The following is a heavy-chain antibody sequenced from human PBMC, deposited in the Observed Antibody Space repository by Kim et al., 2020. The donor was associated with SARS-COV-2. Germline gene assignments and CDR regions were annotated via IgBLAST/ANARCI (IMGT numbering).Heavy chain of an antibody. J-gene: IGHJ3*02. V-gene: IGHV3-11*06. CDR3: AREIRTTPDAFDI. Sequence: GGSLRLSCVASGFTFSYYDMSWVRQAPGKGLEWLSYISGDGSGTEYADSVKGRFTISRDNSKNTVYLQMNSLRAEDTAVYHCAREIRTTPDAFDIWGQGTMAT. CDR2: ISGDGSGT. D-gene: IGHD3-10*01. CDR1: GFTFSYYD.